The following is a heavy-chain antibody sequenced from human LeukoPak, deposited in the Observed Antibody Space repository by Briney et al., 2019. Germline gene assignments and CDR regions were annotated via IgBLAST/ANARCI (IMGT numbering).Heavy chain of an antibody. CDR3: AREIAVATNGDYGMDV. V-gene: IGHV1-46*01. D-gene: IGHD6-19*01. CDR2: INPSGGST. J-gene: IGHJ6*02. CDR1: GYTFTREY. Sequence: ASVTVSFKASGYTFTREYMHWGGQARGEGGEWMGVINPSGGSTSYAQKFQGRVTMTRDTSTSTVYMELSSLRSEDTAVYYCAREIAVATNGDYGMDVWGQGTTVTVSS.